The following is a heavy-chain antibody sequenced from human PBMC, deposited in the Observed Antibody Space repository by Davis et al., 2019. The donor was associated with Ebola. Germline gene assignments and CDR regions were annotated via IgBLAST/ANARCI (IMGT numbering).Heavy chain of an antibody. Sequence: SVKVSCKASGGTFSSYAISWVRLAPGQGLEWMGRIIPILGIANYAQKFQGRVTMTTDTSTSTAYMELRSLRSDDTAVYYCARGITMIEVGWFDPWGQGTLVTVSS. V-gene: IGHV1-69*04. J-gene: IGHJ5*02. CDR2: IIPILGIA. D-gene: IGHD3-22*01. CDR3: ARGITMIEVGWFDP. CDR1: GGTFSSYA.